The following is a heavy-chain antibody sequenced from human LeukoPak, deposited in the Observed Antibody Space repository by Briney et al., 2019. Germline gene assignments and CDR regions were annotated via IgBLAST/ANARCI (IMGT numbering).Heavy chain of an antibody. CDR3: AREAYTTGADY. CDR2: ISVYNGNA. D-gene: IGHD3-16*01. V-gene: IGHV1-18*01. J-gene: IGHJ4*02. Sequence: ASVKVSCKASGYTFTSYGVSWVRQAPGQGLEWMGWISVYNGNANYVQRLQGRVTLTTDTSTTSAYMELRSLTSDDTAVYYCAREAYTTGADYWGQGTLVTVSS. CDR1: GYTFTSYG.